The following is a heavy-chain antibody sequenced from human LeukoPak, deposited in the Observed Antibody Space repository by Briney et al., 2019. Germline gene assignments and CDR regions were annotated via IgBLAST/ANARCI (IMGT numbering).Heavy chain of an antibody. V-gene: IGHV4-34*01. D-gene: IGHD3-22*01. CDR3: VRVGHYYDSSGSPINWFDP. CDR1: GGSFSGYY. Sequence: SETLSLTCAVYGGSFSGYYWSWIRQPPGKGLEWIGEINHSGSTNYNPSLKSRVTISVDTSKNQFSLKLSSVTAADTAVYYCVRVGHYYDSSGSPINWFDPWGQGTLVTVSS. J-gene: IGHJ5*02. CDR2: INHSGST.